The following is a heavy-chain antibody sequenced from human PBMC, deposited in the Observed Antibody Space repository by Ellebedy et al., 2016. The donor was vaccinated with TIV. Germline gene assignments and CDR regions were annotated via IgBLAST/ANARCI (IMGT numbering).Heavy chain of an antibody. CDR3: SAYYGGRFDY. Sequence: MPSETLSLTCNVSRGSISTFYWSWIRQPPGKGLEFIGYIYYIWITHYNPSLESRVAISIDTSENQFSLRLSSVTAADTAVYYCSAYYGGRFDYWGQGTLVTVSS. CDR2: IYYIWIT. D-gene: IGHD4-23*01. V-gene: IGHV4-59*01. J-gene: IGHJ4*02. CDR1: RGSISTFY.